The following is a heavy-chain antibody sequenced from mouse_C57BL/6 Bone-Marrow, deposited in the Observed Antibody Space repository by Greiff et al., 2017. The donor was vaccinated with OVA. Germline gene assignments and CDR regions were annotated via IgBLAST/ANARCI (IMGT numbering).Heavy chain of an antibody. CDR1: GFTFSDYY. Sequence: EVMLVESGGGLVQPGGSLKLSCAASGFTFSDYYMYWVRQTPEKRLEWVAYISNGGGSTYYPDTVKGRFTISRDNAKNTLYLQMSRLKSEDTAMYYCARQGEWHYGYFDYWGQGTTLTVSS. V-gene: IGHV5-12*01. J-gene: IGHJ2*01. CDR2: ISNGGGST. CDR3: ARQGEWHYGYFDY. D-gene: IGHD1-1*02.